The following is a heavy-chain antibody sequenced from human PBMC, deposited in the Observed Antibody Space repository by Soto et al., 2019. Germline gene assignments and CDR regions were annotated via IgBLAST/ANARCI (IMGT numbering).Heavy chain of an antibody. J-gene: IGHJ5*02. D-gene: IGHD5-18*01. V-gene: IGHV4-4*07. CDR3: ARDSAGYSYGNGVYNWFDP. CDR1: GGSISSYY. Sequence: SETLSLTCTVSGGSISSYYWSWIRQPAGKGLEWIGRIYTSGSTNYNPSLKSRVTMSVDTSKNQFSLKLSSVTAADTAVYYCARDSAGYSYGNGVYNWFDPWGQGTLVTVSS. CDR2: IYTSGST.